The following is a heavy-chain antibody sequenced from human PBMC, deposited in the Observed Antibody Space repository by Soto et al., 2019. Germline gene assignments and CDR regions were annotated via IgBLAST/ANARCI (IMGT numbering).Heavy chain of an antibody. Sequence: QVQLVQSGAEVKKPGSSVKVSCKASGGTFSSYAISWVRQAPGQGVEWMGGIIPTFRTANYAQKFQGRVTITADESTSTAYMELSSLGSEDTAVYYCARSRWVLAATYYYYGMDVWGQGTTVTVSS. CDR2: IIPTFRTA. J-gene: IGHJ6*02. CDR1: GGTFSSYA. CDR3: ARSRWVLAATYYYYGMDV. V-gene: IGHV1-69*01. D-gene: IGHD2-15*01.